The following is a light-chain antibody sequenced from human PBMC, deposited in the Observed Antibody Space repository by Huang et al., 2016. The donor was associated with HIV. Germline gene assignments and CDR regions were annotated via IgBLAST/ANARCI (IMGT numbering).Light chain of an antibody. CDR1: QSVSSN. J-gene: IGKJ1*01. CDR2: GAS. CDR3: QQYNNWPRT. Sequence: EIVMTQSPATLSVSPGERATLSCRASQSVSSNLAWYQQKPGQAPRLLIYGASTRATGIPARFSGSGSRTKFTLTISSLQSEDFAVYYCQQYNNWPRTFGQGTKVEIK. V-gene: IGKV3-15*01.